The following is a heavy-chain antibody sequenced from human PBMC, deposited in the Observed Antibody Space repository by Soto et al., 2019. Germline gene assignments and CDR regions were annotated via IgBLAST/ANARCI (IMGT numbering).Heavy chain of an antibody. CDR1: GGSISSGGYS. Sequence: SETLSFTCAVSGGSISSGGYSWSWIRQPPGKGLEWIGYIYHSGSTYYNPSLKSRVTISVDRSKNQFSLKLSSVTAADTAVYYCARVPDVWGQGTTVTVSS. V-gene: IGHV4-30-2*01. CDR3: ARVPDV. CDR2: IYHSGST. J-gene: IGHJ6*02.